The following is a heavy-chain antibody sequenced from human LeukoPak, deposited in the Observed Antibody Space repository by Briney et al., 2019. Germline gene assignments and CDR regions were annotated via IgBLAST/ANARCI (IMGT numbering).Heavy chain of an antibody. D-gene: IGHD5-18*01. CDR3: ARDRRSGYSYGRSDLDY. V-gene: IGHV3-30-3*01. Sequence: PGGSLRLSCAASGFTFSSYAMHWVRQAPGKGLEWVAVISYDGSNKYYADSVKGRFTISRDNSKNTLYLQMNSLRAEDTAVYYCARDRRSGYSYGRSDLDYWGQGTLVTVSS. J-gene: IGHJ4*02. CDR2: ISYDGSNK. CDR1: GFTFSSYA.